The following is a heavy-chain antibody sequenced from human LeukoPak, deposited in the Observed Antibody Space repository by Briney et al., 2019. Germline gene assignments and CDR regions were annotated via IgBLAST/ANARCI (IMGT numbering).Heavy chain of an antibody. D-gene: IGHD5-12*01. V-gene: IGHV1-18*01. CDR2: ISAYNGNT. J-gene: IGHJ4*02. CDR3: PRDQGIYNHRIIDS. CDR1: GYTFSSYG. Sequence: ASVKVSCKASGYTFSSYGISWVRQAPGQGLEWMGWISAYNGNTNFAQEFQGRVTMTTDTSTSTASMELRSLRSDDTAVYYCPRDQGIYNHRIIDSWGQGTLVTVSS.